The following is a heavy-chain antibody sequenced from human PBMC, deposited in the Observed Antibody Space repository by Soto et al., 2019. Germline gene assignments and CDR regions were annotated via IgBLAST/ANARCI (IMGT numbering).Heavy chain of an antibody. CDR3: ARVFSSGSGWMYYFDF. Sequence: QVELQESGPRLVKSSGTLSLTCEVSSGSISTGNWWSWVRQPPGKGLEWIGEIYYTGATNYNPSLKSRATMTIEKSKDQFSLILTSATAADTAVYYCARVFSSGSGWMYYFDFWGQGILVSVSS. CDR1: SGSISTGNW. CDR2: IYYTGAT. D-gene: IGHD6-25*01. J-gene: IGHJ4*02. V-gene: IGHV4-4*02.